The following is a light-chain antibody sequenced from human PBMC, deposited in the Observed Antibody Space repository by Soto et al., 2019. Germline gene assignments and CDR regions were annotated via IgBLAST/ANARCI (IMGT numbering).Light chain of an antibody. J-gene: IGKJ5*01. CDR1: QDIDKY. Sequence: DIQMTQSPSSLSASVVDRVTITFQASQDIDKYLNWYQQRPGKAPKLLIDDASNLETGVPSRFSGSGSGTHFTFTIASLQPEDVAMYYCQQYYDLPITFGQGTRLEIK. V-gene: IGKV1-33*01. CDR3: QQYYDLPIT. CDR2: DAS.